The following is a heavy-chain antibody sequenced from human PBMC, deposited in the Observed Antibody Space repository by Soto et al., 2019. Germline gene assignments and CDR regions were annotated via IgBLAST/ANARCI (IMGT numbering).Heavy chain of an antibody. CDR2: IIPIFGTA. V-gene: IGHV1-69*01. CDR3: ARALLGYCSGGSCLYYYGMDV. J-gene: IGHJ6*02. D-gene: IGHD2-15*01. CDR1: GGTFSSYA. Sequence: QVQLVQSGAEVKKPGSSVKVSCKASGGTFSSYAISWVRQAPGQGLEWMGGIIPIFGTANYAQKFQGRVTITADESTSTAYMELSSLRSEDTAVYYCARALLGYCSGGSCLYYYGMDVWGQGTTVTVSS.